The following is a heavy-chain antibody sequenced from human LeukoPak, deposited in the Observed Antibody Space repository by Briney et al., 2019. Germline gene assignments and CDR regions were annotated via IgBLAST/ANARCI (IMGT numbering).Heavy chain of an antibody. D-gene: IGHD2-2*01. CDR1: GFTFDDYA. Sequence: GGSLRLSCAASGFTFDDYAMHWVRQAPGKGLEWVSGISWNSGSIGYADSVKGRFTISRDNAENTLFLQMNSLRAEDTAVYFCVRGYCSSTSCLSRFADYWGQGTLVTVSS. CDR2: ISWNSGSI. V-gene: IGHV3-9*01. J-gene: IGHJ4*02. CDR3: VRGYCSSTSCLSRFADY.